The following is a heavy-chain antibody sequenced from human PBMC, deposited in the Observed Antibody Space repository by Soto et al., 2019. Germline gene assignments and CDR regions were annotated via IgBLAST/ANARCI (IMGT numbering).Heavy chain of an antibody. CDR3: ARTPTTYYYDSSGYHVVFDY. CDR1: GFSLSVSGMC. D-gene: IGHD3-22*01. CDR2: IDWDDDE. J-gene: IGHJ4*02. V-gene: IGHV2-70*11. Sequence: SGPTLLNPTQTLTLTCTFSGFSLSVSGMCVSWIRQPPGKALEWLARIDWDDDEHYSTSLKTRLTISKDTSKNQVVLTMTNMDPVDTATYFCARTPTTYYYDSSGYHVVFDYWGQGTPVTVS.